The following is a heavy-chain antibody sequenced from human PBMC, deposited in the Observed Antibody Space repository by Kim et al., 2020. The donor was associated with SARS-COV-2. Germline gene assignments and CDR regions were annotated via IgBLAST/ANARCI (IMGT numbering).Heavy chain of an antibody. J-gene: IGHJ5*02. D-gene: IGHD2-2*01. CDR3: ARDGTQYCSSSSCYPVGNWFDP. CDR1: VYTFTTYG. CDR2: ISAYNGNT. V-gene: IGHV1-18*01. Sequence: ASVKVSCKASVYTFTTYGINWVRQAPGQGLEWMGWISAYNGNTNYAQNLQGRVTMTTDTSTSTAYMELRSLRSDDTAIYYCARDGTQYCSSSSCYPVGNWFDPWGQGTLVTVSS.